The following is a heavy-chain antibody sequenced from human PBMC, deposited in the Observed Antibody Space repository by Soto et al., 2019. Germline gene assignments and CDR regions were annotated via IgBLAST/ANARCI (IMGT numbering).Heavy chain of an antibody. D-gene: IGHD3-10*01. V-gene: IGHV3-73*01. J-gene: IGHJ6*02. CDR2: IRSKANSYAT. CDR3: TRHGYGSGSYYNYYYGMDV. CDR1: GFTFSGSA. Sequence: GGSLRLSCAASGFTFSGSAMHWVRQASGKGLEWVGRIRSKANSYATAYAASVKGRFTISRDDSKNTAYLQMNSLKTEDTAVYYCTRHGYGSGSYYNYYYGMDVWGQGTTVTVSS.